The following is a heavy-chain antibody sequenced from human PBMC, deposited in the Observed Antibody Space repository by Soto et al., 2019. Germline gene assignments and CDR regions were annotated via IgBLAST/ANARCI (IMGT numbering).Heavy chain of an antibody. J-gene: IGHJ4*02. CDR3: ARDISGYYGSPTDY. V-gene: IGHV3-74*01. CDR1: GFTFSSYW. Sequence: GGSLRLSCAASGFTFSSYWMHWVRQAPGKGLVWVSRINTDGSSTNYADSVKGRFTISRDNAKNTLYLQMNSLRAEDTAVYYCARDISGYYGSPTDYWGQGTLVTASS. CDR2: INTDGSST. D-gene: IGHD3-22*01.